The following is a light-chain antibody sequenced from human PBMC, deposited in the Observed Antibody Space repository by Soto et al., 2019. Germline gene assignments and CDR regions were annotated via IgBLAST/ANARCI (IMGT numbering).Light chain of an antibody. V-gene: IGKV1-5*03. CDR3: QQYDSYSYT. CDR1: QSISSW. CDR2: KAS. Sequence: DIQMTQSPSTLSASVLERVTIXWRASQSISSWLAWYQQKPGRAPKVLIYKASSLESGVPSRFSGSGSGTEFTLTISSLQPDDFATYYCQQYDSYSYTFGQGTRLEI. J-gene: IGKJ5*01.